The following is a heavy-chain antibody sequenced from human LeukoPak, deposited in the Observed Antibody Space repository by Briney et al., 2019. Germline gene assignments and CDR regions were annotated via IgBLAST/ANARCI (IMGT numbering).Heavy chain of an antibody. V-gene: IGHV1-3*01. CDR3: ARDSVAGYYYYYGMDV. J-gene: IGHJ6*02. D-gene: IGHD6-19*01. CDR2: INAGNGNT. Sequence: ASVKVSCKASGYTFTSYAMHWVRQAPGQRLEWMGWINAGNGNTKYSQKFQGRVTITRDTSAGTAYMELSSLRSEDTAVYYCARDSVAGYYYYYGMDVWGQGTTVTVSS. CDR1: GYTFTSYA.